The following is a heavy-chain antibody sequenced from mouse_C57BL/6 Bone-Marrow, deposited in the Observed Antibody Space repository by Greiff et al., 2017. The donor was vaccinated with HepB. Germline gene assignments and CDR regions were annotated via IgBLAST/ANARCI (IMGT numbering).Heavy chain of an antibody. V-gene: IGHV14-1*01. CDR1: GFNIKDYY. Sequence: VQLQHSGAELVRPGASVKLSCTASGFNIKDYYMHWVKQRPEQGLEWIGRIDPEDGDTEYAPKFQGKATMTADTSSNTAYLQLSSLTSEDTAVYYCTTEYGNSWFAYWGQGTLVTVSA. CDR3: TTEYGNSWFAY. J-gene: IGHJ3*01. D-gene: IGHD2-10*02. CDR2: IDPEDGDT.